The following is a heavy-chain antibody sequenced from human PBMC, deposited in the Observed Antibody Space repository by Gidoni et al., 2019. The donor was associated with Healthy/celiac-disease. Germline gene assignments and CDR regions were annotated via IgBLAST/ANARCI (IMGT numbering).Heavy chain of an antibody. J-gene: IGHJ6*02. D-gene: IGHD2-15*01. CDR2: ISGSGGST. CDR1: GFPFSSYA. V-gene: IGHV3-23*01. CDR3: AKGGVVVAAITHYYYYGMDV. Sequence: EVQLLESGGSLVQPGGSLRLSCSASGFPFSSYALSRVRQAPGKGLEWVSAISGSGGSTYYADSVKGRFTISRDNSKNTLYLQMNSLRAEDTAVYYCAKGGVVVAAITHYYYYGMDVWGQGTTVTVSS.